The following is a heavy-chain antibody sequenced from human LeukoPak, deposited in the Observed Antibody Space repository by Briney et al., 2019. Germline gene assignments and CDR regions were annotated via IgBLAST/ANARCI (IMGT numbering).Heavy chain of an antibody. CDR2: INWNGGNT. D-gene: IGHD3-3*01. CDR1: GFTFDDYA. J-gene: IGHJ3*02. CDR3: ARVLWRYDFWSGYPI. Sequence: PGRSLRLSCAASGFTFDDYAMNWVRQAPGKGLERVSTINWNGGNTDYADSVKGRFTISRDNAKNSLYLQTKGLKAEDTAFYYCARVLWRYDFWSGYPIWGQGTMVTVSS. V-gene: IGHV3-20*04.